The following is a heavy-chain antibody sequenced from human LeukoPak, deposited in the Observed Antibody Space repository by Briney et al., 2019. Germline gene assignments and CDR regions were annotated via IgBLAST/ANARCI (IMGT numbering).Heavy chain of an antibody. CDR1: GYTFTGYY. Sequence: ASVKVSCKASGYTFTGYYMHWVRQAPGQGLEWMGWINPNSGGTNYAQKFQGRVTMTRDTSISTAYMELSRLRSDDTAVYYCARDGGRIDYYGSGNLKLDYWGQGTLVTVSS. V-gene: IGHV1-2*02. CDR2: INPNSGGT. J-gene: IGHJ4*02. D-gene: IGHD3-10*01. CDR3: ARDGGRIDYYGSGNLKLDY.